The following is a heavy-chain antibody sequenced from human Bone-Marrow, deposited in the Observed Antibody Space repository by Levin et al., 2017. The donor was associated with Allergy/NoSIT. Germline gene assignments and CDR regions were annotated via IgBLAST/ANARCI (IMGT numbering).Heavy chain of an antibody. CDR1: GASLSGNNW. Sequence: SQTLSLTCAVSGASLSGNNWWTWVRQAPGKGLEWIGEIDDSGTTNYNMSLKSRITISLDMSNNQFSLNLTSMTAADTAIYYCARQLGEQGSPWFDPWGQGTLVTVSS. CDR2: IDDSGTT. J-gene: IGHJ5*02. D-gene: IGHD1-1*01. V-gene: IGHV4-4*02. CDR3: ARQLGEQGSPWFDP.